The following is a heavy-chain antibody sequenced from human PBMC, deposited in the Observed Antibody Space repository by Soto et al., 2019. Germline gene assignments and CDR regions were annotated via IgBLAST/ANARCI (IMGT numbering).Heavy chain of an antibody. D-gene: IGHD2-15*01. V-gene: IGHV3-30*18. CDR2: ISYDGSNK. Sequence: QVQLVESGGGVVQPGRSLRLSCAASGFIFSSYGMHWVRQAPGKGLEWVAVISYDGSNKYYADSVKGRFTISRDNSKNTLYLQMNSLRAEDTAVYYCAKDQRPVVVAAPSDYWGQGTLVTVSS. CDR1: GFIFSSYG. J-gene: IGHJ4*02. CDR3: AKDQRPVVVAAPSDY.